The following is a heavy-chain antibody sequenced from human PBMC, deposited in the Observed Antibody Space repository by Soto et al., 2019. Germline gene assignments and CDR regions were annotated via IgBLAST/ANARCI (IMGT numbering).Heavy chain of an antibody. CDR1: GGSISSGGYY. J-gene: IGHJ4*02. V-gene: IGHV4-31*03. Sequence: QVQLQESGPGLVKPSQTLSLTCTVSGGSISSGGYYWSWIRQHPGKGLEWNVYMYYSGSTYYNPSRKRRVTISVDTSKNQYSLKPSSVTAADTPVYYCATGYSSGWFDYWGQGPMVTVSS. CDR3: ATGYSSGWFDY. CDR2: MYYSGST. D-gene: IGHD6-19*01.